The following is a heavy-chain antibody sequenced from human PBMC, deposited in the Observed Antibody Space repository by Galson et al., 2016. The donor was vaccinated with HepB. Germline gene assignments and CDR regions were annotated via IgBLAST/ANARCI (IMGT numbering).Heavy chain of an antibody. V-gene: IGHV3-30*03. CDR3: ARCRYNWNLGVLDI. J-gene: IGHJ3*02. CDR2: TSSDGSDE. CDR1: GFSFNNYG. Sequence: SLRLSCAAAGFSFNNYGVHWVRQAPGKGLEWVAITSSDGSDEFFGDSVKGRFTISRDNSKNTLYLQMNSLRADDTALYFCARCRYNWNLGVLDIWGQGTMVAVSS. D-gene: IGHD1-7*01.